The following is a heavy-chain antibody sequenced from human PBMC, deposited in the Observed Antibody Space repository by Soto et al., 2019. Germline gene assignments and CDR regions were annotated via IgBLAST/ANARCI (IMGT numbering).Heavy chain of an antibody. CDR1: DYTFTNYD. Sequence: QVQLVQSGAEVKKPGASVIISCKASDYTFTNYDFNWVRQAPGQGLEWMGWISTGNGNTKYAQTFQGRVTMTTDTATRTAYMELRSLTSADTAVYYCARWATVTNDFCGQGTRVTVSS. D-gene: IGHD4-17*01. J-gene: IGHJ4*02. V-gene: IGHV1-18*01. CDR2: ISTGNGNT. CDR3: ARWATVTNDF.